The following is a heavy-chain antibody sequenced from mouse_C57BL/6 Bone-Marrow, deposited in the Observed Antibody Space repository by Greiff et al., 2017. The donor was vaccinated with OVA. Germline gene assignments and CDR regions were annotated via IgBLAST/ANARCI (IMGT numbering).Heavy chain of an antibody. CDR2: ISNGGGST. CDR3: ARQTADYFDY. J-gene: IGHJ2*01. V-gene: IGHV5-12*01. Sequence: EVHLVESGGGLVQPGGSLKLSCAASGFTFSDYYMYWVRQTPEKRLEWVAYISNGGGSTYYPDTGKGRFTISRDNAKNTLYLQMSRLKSEDTAMYYCARQTADYFDYWGQGTTLTVSS. CDR1: GFTFSDYY.